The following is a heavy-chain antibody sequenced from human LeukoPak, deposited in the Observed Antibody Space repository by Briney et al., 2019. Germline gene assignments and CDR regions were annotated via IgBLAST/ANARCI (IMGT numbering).Heavy chain of an antibody. CDR1: GFTFISYA. CDR3: ARDQGVYCSGGSCTTFDI. Sequence: GGPLRLSCAASGFTFISYAMHWVRQAPGKGLEWVSSISGSSSYIYYADSVKGRFTISRNNARNSLYLQMNSLSAEDTAVYYCARDQGVYCSGGSCTTFDIWGQGTMVTVSS. V-gene: IGHV3-21*01. D-gene: IGHD2-15*01. CDR2: ISGSSSYI. J-gene: IGHJ3*02.